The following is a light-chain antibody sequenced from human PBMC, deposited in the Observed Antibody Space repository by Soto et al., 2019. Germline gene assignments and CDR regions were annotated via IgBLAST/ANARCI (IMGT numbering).Light chain of an antibody. Sequence: QSALTQPASVSGSPGQSITISCTGTSSDVGGYNYVYWYQQHPGKAPKLIIYEVSNRPSGVSNRFSGSKSGNTASLTISGLQAEAEADYYCSAYTSSSTLVFGGGTKLTVL. V-gene: IGLV2-14*01. CDR1: SSDVGGYNY. J-gene: IGLJ2*01. CDR3: SAYTSSSTLV. CDR2: EVS.